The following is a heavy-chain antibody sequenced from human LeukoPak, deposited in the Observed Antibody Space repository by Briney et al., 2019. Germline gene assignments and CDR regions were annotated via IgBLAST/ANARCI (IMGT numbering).Heavy chain of an antibody. D-gene: IGHD3-22*01. CDR1: GFTFSSYA. Sequence: PGGSLRLSCAASGFTFSSYAMSWVRQAPGKGLEWVSAISGSGGSTYYADSVKGRFTISRDNSKNTLYLQMNSLRAEDTAVYYCAKDFHYYDSSGYYYYFDYWGQGTLVTVSS. J-gene: IGHJ4*02. CDR3: AKDFHYYDSSGYYYYFDY. CDR2: ISGSGGST. V-gene: IGHV3-23*01.